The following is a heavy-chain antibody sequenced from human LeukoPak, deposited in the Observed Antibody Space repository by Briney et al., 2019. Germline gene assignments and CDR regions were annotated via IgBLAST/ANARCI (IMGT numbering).Heavy chain of an antibody. CDR3: ARVGYCSSTSCPDY. CDR1: GFTFSSYG. V-gene: IGHV3-33*01. D-gene: IGHD2-2*01. CDR2: IWCDGSDN. J-gene: IGHJ4*02. Sequence: PGGSLRLSCAASGFTFSSYGMHWIRQAPGKGLEWVAIIWCDGSDNYYADSVKGRFTISRDNSKNTLYLQMNSLRAEDTAVYYCARVGYCSSTSCPDYWGQGTLVTVSS.